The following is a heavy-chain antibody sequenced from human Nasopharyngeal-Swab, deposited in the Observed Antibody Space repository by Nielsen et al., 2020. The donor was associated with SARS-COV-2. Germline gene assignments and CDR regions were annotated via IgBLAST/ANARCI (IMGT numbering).Heavy chain of an antibody. D-gene: IGHD6-13*01. V-gene: IGHV3-23*01. CDR2: ISISGDST. J-gene: IGHJ4*02. Sequence: GESLKISCAASGFTFSNFDMSWVRQAPGKGLEWVSVISISGDSTYYADSVKGRFTISRDNSKNTLYLQMNSLRAEDTAVYYCANTNIAADYWGQGTLVTVSS. CDR1: GFTFSNFD. CDR3: ANTNIAADY.